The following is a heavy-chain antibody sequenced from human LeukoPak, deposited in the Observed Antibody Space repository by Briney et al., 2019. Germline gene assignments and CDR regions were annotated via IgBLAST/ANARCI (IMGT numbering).Heavy chain of an antibody. CDR3: AKPPRSCSGGSCPFDY. CDR1: GFTFSSYA. V-gene: IGHV3-23*01. CDR2: ISGSGGST. J-gene: IGHJ4*02. D-gene: IGHD2-15*01. Sequence: PGGSLRLSCAASGFTFSSYAMSWVRQAPGKGLEWVSAISGSGGSTYYADSVKGRFTISRDNSKNTLYLQMNSLRAEDTAVYYCAKPPRSCSGGSCPFDYWGQGTLVTVSS.